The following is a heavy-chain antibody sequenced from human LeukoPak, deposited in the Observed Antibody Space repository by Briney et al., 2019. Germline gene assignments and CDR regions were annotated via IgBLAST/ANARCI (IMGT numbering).Heavy chain of an antibody. Sequence: PGGSLRLSCAASGFTFSSYWMSWVRQAPGKGLEWVVNIKQDGSEKYYVDSVKGRFTISRDNAKNSLYLQMNSLRAEDTAVYYCARRRWGSSWAYYFDYWGQGTLVTVSS. CDR3: ARRRWGSSWAYYFDY. J-gene: IGHJ4*02. D-gene: IGHD6-13*01. CDR1: GFTFSSYW. V-gene: IGHV3-7*01. CDR2: IKQDGSEK.